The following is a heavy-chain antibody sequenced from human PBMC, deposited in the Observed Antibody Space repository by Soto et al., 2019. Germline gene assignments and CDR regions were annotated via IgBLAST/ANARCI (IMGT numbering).Heavy chain of an antibody. D-gene: IGHD4-17*01. CDR1: GYNFATYW. V-gene: IGHV5-51*01. CDR3: ARHGFYGDYASNYFDP. Sequence: GESLKISCQSSGYNFATYWIAWVRQMPGKGLEYMGIIYPGNSDARYSPSFQGQVTFSADKSISTAYMHWSSLKASDTAMYYCARHGFYGDYASNYFDPWGQGTLVTVSS. J-gene: IGHJ5*02. CDR2: IYPGNSDA.